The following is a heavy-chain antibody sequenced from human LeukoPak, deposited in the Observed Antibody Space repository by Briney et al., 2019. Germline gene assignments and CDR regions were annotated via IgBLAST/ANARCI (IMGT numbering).Heavy chain of an antibody. J-gene: IGHJ4*02. CDR2: INPNSGGT. V-gene: IGHV1-2*02. CDR3: ARDYYDSSACDY. D-gene: IGHD3-22*01. CDR1: GYTFTGYY. Sequence: ASVKVSCKASGYTFTGYYMHWARQAPGQGLEWMGWINPNSGGTNYAQKFQGRVTMTRDTSISTAYMELSRLRSDDTAVYYCARDYYDSSACDYWGQGTLVTVSS.